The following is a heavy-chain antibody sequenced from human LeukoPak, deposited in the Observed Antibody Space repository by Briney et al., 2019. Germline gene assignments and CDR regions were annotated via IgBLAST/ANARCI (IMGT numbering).Heavy chain of an antibody. J-gene: IGHJ5*02. Sequence: KSSETLSLTCTVSGGSISRDFWSWIRQPPGKGLEWIGYIYYTGSTNYNPSLKSRVTISIDTSKNQFSLRLSSVTAADRAVYYCASGYGDYWFDPWGQGTLVTVSS. CDR2: IYYTGST. D-gene: IGHD4-17*01. V-gene: IGHV4-59*01. CDR1: GGSISRDF. CDR3: ASGYGDYWFDP.